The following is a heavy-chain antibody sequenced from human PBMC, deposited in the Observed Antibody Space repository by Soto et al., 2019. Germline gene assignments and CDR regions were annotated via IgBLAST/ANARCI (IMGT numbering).Heavy chain of an antibody. CDR2: IYYSGST. J-gene: IGHJ4*01. V-gene: IGHV4-59*01. CDR1: GGSISSYY. D-gene: IGHD5-12*01. CDR3: ARGKEMATIGY. Sequence: PSETLSLTCTVSGGSISSYYWSWIRQPPGKGLERIGYIYYSGSTNYNPSLKSRVTISVDTSKNQFSLKLSSVTAADTAVYYCARGKEMATIGYWGHGTLFTISS.